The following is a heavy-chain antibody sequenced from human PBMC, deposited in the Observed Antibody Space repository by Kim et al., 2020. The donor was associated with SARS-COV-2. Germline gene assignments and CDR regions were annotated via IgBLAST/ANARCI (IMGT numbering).Heavy chain of an antibody. CDR2: ISANNGNT. CDR1: GYTFTSYG. V-gene: IGHV1-18*01. Sequence: ASVKVSCKASGYTFTSYGISWVRQAPGQGLEWMGWISANNGNTKYAQKLQGRVTMTTDTSTSTAYMELRSLRSDDTAVYYCARDRSIAVPGWFDPWGQGTLVTVSS. CDR3: ARDRSIAVPGWFDP. D-gene: IGHD6-19*01. J-gene: IGHJ5*02.